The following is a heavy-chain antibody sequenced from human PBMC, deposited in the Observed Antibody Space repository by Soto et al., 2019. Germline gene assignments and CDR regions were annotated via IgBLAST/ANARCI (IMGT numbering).Heavy chain of an antibody. V-gene: IGHV1-24*01. J-gene: IGHJ5*02. CDR2: FDPEDGGT. Sequence: ASVKVSCKVSGYTLTELSMHWVRQAPGKGLEWMGGFDPEDGGTIYAQKFQGRVTMTEDTSTDTAYMELSSLRSEDTAVYYCATASGASSGPENWFDPWGQGTLVTVSS. CDR3: ATASGASSGPENWFDP. CDR1: GYTLTELS. D-gene: IGHD6-19*01.